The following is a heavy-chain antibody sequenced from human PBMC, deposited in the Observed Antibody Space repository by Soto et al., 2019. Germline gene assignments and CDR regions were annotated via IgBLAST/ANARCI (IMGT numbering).Heavy chain of an antibody. CDR1: GFTFSSYA. CDR3: AGARSGYYLRPYYCYGMDV. J-gene: IGHJ6*02. CDR2: ISYDGSNK. D-gene: IGHD3-3*01. V-gene: IGHV3-30-3*01. Sequence: PGGSLRLSCAASGFTFSSYAMHWVRQAPGKGLEWVTVISYDGSNKYYADSVKGRFTISRDDSKNTLYLQMNSLRAEDTAVYYCAGARSGYYLRPYYCYGMDVWGQGTTVTVSS.